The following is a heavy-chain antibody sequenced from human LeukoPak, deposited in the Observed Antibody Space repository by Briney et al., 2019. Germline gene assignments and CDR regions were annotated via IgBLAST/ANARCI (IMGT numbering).Heavy chain of an antibody. Sequence: VASVKVSCKASGGTFSSYAISWVRQAPGQGLEWMGGIIPIFGTANYAQKFQGRVTITADESTSTAYMELSSLRSEDTAVYYCARDRSDYYGSGSPFDYWGQGTLVTVSS. CDR2: IIPIFGTA. J-gene: IGHJ4*02. V-gene: IGHV1-69*13. CDR1: GGTFSSYA. D-gene: IGHD3-10*01. CDR3: ARDRSDYYGSGSPFDY.